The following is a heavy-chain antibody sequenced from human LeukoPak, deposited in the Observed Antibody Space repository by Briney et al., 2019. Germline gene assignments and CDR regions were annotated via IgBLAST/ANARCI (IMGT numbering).Heavy chain of an antibody. CDR2: IYYSGNT. CDR3: GGSPIVVIPAAIPTEDVVRPDYFDY. V-gene: IGHV4-39*01. J-gene: IGHJ4*02. CDR1: GGPISTSGYY. D-gene: IGHD2-2*02. Sequence: SETLSLTCTVSGGPISTSGYYWGWTRQPPGKGLQWIGSIYYSGNTYYNPSLKSRVTISVDTSKNQFSLKVNTVTAAETAVYYCGGSPIVVIPAAIPTEDVVRPDYFDYWGQGTLVTVSS.